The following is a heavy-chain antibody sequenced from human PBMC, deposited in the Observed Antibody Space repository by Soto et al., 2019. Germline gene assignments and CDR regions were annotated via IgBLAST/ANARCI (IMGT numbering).Heavy chain of an antibody. CDR2: RYYSGST. Sequence: QVQLQESGPGLVKPSETLSLTCTVSGGSISNYYWSWIRHPPGKKLEWIGNRYYSGSTNYNPSLQRRVTMSVDTSKNQFSLTLYSVTTADPAVYYCASLPRADYGGIFDPLGQGNLVTVSS. J-gene: IGHJ5*02. V-gene: IGHV4-59*01. CDR1: GGSISNYY. CDR3: ASLPRADYGGIFDP. D-gene: IGHD4-17*01.